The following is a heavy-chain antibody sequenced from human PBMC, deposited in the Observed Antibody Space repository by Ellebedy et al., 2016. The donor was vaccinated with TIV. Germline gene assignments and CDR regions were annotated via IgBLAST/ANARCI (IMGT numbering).Heavy chain of an antibody. D-gene: IGHD6-19*01. Sequence: GESLKISCAASGFTFDTYSMNWVRQAPGKGLEWVSAISSSSGYIYYADSVKGRFTISRDNAKNSLYLQMDSLRDEDTAVYDCARTGYSSDWYVSNWGQGTLVTVSS. V-gene: IGHV3-21*06. CDR2: ISSSSGYI. J-gene: IGHJ4*02. CDR1: GFTFDTYS. CDR3: ARTGYSSDWYVSN.